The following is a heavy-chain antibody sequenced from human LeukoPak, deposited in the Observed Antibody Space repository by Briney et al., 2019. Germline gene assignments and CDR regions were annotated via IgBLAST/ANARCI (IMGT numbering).Heavy chain of an antibody. CDR3: ARDALPIKELSTSGIDY. Sequence: PGGSLRLSCAASGFTFSTCAMHWVRQAPGKGLEYVSAINSNGGNTYYANSVKGRFTISRDNSKNTLYLQMGSLRAEDMAVYYCARDALPIKELSTSGIDYWGQGTLVTVSS. J-gene: IGHJ4*02. D-gene: IGHD3-10*01. CDR2: INSNGGNT. CDR1: GFTFSTCA. V-gene: IGHV3-64*01.